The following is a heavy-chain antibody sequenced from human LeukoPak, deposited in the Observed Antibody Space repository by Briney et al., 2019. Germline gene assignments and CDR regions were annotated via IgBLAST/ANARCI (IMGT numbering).Heavy chain of an antibody. J-gene: IGHJ4*02. CDR1: GGSFSGYY. V-gene: IGHV4-59*10. CDR3: TKGRGI. Sequence: SETLSLTCAVYGGSFSGYYWSWIRQPAGKGLEWIGHIYTSGSSNYNPSLKSRVTISVDTSKNQFSLKLTSVTAADTAVYYCTKGRGIWGQGTLVTVSS. CDR2: IYTSGSS. D-gene: IGHD3-10*01.